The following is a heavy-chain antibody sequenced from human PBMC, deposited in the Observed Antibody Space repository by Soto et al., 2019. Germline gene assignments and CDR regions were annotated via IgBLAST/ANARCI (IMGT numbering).Heavy chain of an antibody. J-gene: IGHJ4*02. D-gene: IGHD1-26*01. CDR3: TRGLFSGSQYSGRWYFFDS. Sequence: SETLSLTGTVSGDSISSSSYYWGWIRQPPGKGLEWIGSIYHSGSTYYNPSLKNRVTISIMANNEGSLEMPSVTAAYTAVYFCTRGLFSGSQYSGRWYFFDSWGQGTMVTVS. CDR2: IYHSGST. CDR1: GDSISSSSYY. V-gene: IGHV4-39*07.